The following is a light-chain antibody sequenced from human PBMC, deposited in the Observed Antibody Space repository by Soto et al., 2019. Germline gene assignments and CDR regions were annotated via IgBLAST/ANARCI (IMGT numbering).Light chain of an antibody. J-gene: IGKJ2*01. CDR3: LQHNSYPFT. Sequence: DIQMTQSPSAMSASVGDRVTITCRASQGISSFLAWFQQKPGKVTKRLIYAASSLQSGVPSRFSGSGSGTEFTLTISGLPPEDFATYYCLQHNSYPFTFCQGTKLEIK. CDR2: AAS. CDR1: QGISSF. V-gene: IGKV1-17*03.